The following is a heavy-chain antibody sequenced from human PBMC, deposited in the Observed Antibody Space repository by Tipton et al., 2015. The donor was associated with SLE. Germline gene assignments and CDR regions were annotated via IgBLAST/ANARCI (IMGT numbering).Heavy chain of an antibody. CDR1: GGSFSGYY. D-gene: IGHD1-26*01. Sequence: TLSLTCAVYGGSFSGYYWSWFRQPPGKGLEWIGEINHSGSTNFNPSLKSRVTISVDTSKNQFSLKLSSVTAADTAVYYCARGGWELRVYYYYYMDVWGKGTTVTDSS. CDR3: ARGGWELRVYYYYYMDV. J-gene: IGHJ6*03. V-gene: IGHV4-34*01. CDR2: INHSGST.